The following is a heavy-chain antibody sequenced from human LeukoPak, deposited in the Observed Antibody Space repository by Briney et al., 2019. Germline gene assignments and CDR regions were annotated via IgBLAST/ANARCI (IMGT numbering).Heavy chain of an antibody. Sequence: GGSLRLSCAASGFSFSSYWMNRVRQAPGKGLEWVANIKPDGSDKYCVDSVKGRFTISRDNAKNSLYLQMNSLRAEDTAVYYCTAGALGYWGRGTLINVSS. CDR2: IKPDGSDK. D-gene: IGHD3-16*01. CDR1: GFSFSSYW. V-gene: IGHV3-7*01. CDR3: TAGALGY. J-gene: IGHJ4*02.